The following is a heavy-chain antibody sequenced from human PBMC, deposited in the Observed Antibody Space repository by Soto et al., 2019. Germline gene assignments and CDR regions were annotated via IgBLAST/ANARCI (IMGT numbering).Heavy chain of an antibody. CDR3: ARDGRKELWAEGMNAMDV. V-gene: IGHV1-18*01. CDR1: AYSYTSYG. D-gene: IGHD3-16*01. CDR2: ISAYNGQT. J-gene: IGHJ6*02. Sequence: QVQQVQSGPEVKKPGASVNVSCKASAYSYTSYGISWVRQAPGQGLEWMGWISAYNGQTNYAQKFRGRVTFTTDASTSTAFMQLRSLRSDDTAMYYCARDGRKELWAEGMNAMDVWGQGTTVTV.